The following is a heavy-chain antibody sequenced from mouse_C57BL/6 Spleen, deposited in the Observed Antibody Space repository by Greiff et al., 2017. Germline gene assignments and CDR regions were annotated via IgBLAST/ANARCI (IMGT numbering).Heavy chain of an antibody. V-gene: IGHV1-69*01. CDR2: IDPSDSYT. CDR3: ARATGTWDYYAMDY. Sequence: QVQLQQSGAELVMPGASVKLSCKASGYTFTSYWMHWVKQRPGQGLEWIGEIDPSDSYTNYNQKFKGKSTLTVDKSSSTAYMQLSSLTSEDSAVYYCARATGTWDYYAMDYWGQGTSVTVSS. D-gene: IGHD4-1*02. J-gene: IGHJ4*01. CDR1: GYTFTSYW.